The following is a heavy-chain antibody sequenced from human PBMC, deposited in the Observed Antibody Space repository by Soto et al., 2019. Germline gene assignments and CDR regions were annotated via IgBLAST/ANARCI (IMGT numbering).Heavy chain of an antibody. CDR3: ARDSSTYSSSWYGRNCMDV. V-gene: IGHV3-33*01. D-gene: IGHD6-13*01. Sequence: QVQLVESGGGVVQPGRSLRLSCAASGFTFSSYGMHWVRQAPGKGLEWVAVIWYDGSNKYYADSVKGRFTISRDNSKNTLYLQMNSLRAEDTAVYYCARDSSTYSSSWYGRNCMDVWGQGTTVTVSS. CDR1: GFTFSSYG. J-gene: IGHJ6*02. CDR2: IWYDGSNK.